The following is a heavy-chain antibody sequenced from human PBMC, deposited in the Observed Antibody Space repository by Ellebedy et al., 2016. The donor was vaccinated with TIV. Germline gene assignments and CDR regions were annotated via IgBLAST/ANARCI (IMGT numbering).Heavy chain of an antibody. CDR1: GFSFSNYA. CDR3: ARDHPYYDTRLQYPTVFYGLDV. CDR2: ISYDGKNT. Sequence: GGSLRLSCAGSGFSFSNYAGHWVRQAPGQGLEWVASISYDGKNTFYADSLKGRFTISRDTYKNSLYLQMSSLRGEDTAVYYCARDHPYYDTRLQYPTVFYGLDVWGQGTTVTVSS. J-gene: IGHJ6*02. D-gene: IGHD3-22*01. V-gene: IGHV3-30*04.